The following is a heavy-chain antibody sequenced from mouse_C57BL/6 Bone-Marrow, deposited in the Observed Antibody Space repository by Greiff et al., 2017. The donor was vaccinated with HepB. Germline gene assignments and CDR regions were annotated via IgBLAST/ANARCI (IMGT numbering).Heavy chain of an antibody. J-gene: IGHJ1*03. CDR2: INPYNGGT. V-gene: IGHV1-19*01. Sequence: VQLQQSGPVLVKPGASVKMSCKASGYTFTDYYMNWVKQSHGKSLEWIGVINPYNGGTSYNQKFKGKATLTVDKSSSTAYMELNSLTSEDSAVYYCASLTTVVATGYFDVWGTGTTVTVSS. CDR1: GYTFTDYY. CDR3: ASLTTVVATGYFDV. D-gene: IGHD1-1*01.